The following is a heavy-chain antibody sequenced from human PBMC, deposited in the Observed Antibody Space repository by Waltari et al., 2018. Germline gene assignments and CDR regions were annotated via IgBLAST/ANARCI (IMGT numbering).Heavy chain of an antibody. CDR3: AKRLLEPQVGAFDV. J-gene: IGHJ3*01. CDR1: GFTLSRYS. V-gene: IGHV3-23*01. Sequence: EVQLLRSGGGLVQPGGSLRLSGAASGFTLSRYSMGWFRPAPGKGLEWVSAISGGGQTTLYADSVKGRFSISRDNSKNTLSLQVSSLRAEDSAVYYCAKRLLEPQVGAFDVWGQGTMVTVSS. D-gene: IGHD3-3*01. CDR2: ISGGGQTT.